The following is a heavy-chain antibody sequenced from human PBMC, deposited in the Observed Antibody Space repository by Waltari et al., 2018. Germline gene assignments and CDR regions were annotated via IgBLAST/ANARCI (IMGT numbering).Heavy chain of an antibody. CDR1: GFTFSSYA. J-gene: IGHJ4*02. D-gene: IGHD3-3*01. CDR2: ISYDGSNK. Sequence: QVQLVESGGGVVQPGRSLRLSCAASGFTFSSYAMHWVRQAPGKGLEWVAVISYDGSNKYYADSVKGRFTISRDNSKNTLYLQMNSLRAEDTAVYYCARVKSGYPIYYFDYWGQGTLVTVSS. CDR3: ARVKSGYPIYYFDY. V-gene: IGHV3-30*01.